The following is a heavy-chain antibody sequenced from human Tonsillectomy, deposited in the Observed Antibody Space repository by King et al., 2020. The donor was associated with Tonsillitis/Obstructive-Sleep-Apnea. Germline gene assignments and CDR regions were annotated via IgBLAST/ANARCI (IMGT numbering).Heavy chain of an antibody. Sequence: VQLQQWGAGLLKPSETLSLTCAVSGGSFSGYYWSWIRQPPGKGLEWIGEINHSGSTNYNPSLKSRVTISVDTSKNQFSLKLSSVTAADTAVYYCASPLLNAFDPWGQGTLVTVSS. CDR2: INHSGST. D-gene: IGHD2-21*01. J-gene: IGHJ5*02. CDR3: ASPLLNAFDP. CDR1: GGSFSGYY. V-gene: IGHV4-34*01.